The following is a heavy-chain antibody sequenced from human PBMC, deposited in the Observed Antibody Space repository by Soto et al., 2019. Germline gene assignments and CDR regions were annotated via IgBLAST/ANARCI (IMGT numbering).Heavy chain of an antibody. J-gene: IGHJ5*02. V-gene: IGHV4-59*01. D-gene: IGHD2-21*01. CDR1: GGSISRYF. CDR2: IFYTGST. CDR3: AHFSDLEWFDL. Sequence: QVQLQDAGPGLVRPSETLSLTCTVSGGSISRYFWSWIRQSPGKGLEWIGYIFYTGSTTYNPSLKSRVTISIDTSKNQFSLKLSSWTAADTAVYYCAHFSDLEWFDLWGQGTLVTVSS.